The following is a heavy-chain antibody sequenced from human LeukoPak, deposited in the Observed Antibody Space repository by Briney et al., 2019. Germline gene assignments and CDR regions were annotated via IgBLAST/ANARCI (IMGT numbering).Heavy chain of an antibody. Sequence: PSQTLSLTCTVSGGSISSGGYYWSWIRQPPGKGLEWIGEINHSGSTNYNPSLKSRVTISVDTSKNQFSLKLSSVTAADTAVYYCARVRSRVRGGPSAFDIWGQGTMVTVSS. CDR2: INHSGST. D-gene: IGHD3-10*01. CDR3: ARVRSRVRGGPSAFDI. V-gene: IGHV4-30-2*01. J-gene: IGHJ3*02. CDR1: GGSISSGGYY.